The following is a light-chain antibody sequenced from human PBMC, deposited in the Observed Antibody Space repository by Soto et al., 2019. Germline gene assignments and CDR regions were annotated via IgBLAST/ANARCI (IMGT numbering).Light chain of an antibody. J-gene: IGKJ5*01. CDR2: GAS. CDR1: QSVSSY. Sequence: EIVMTQSPATLSVSPGERATLSCRASQSVSSYLAGYQQKPGQAPRLLIYGASTRATGIPARFSGSGSGTQFTLTMSSLQTEDFAVYYCQQYNNWPSITFGQGTRLEIK. CDR3: QQYNNWPSIT. V-gene: IGKV3-15*01.